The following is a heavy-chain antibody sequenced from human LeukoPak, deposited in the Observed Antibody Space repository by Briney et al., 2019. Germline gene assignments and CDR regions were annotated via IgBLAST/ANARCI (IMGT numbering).Heavy chain of an antibody. Sequence: GGSLRLSCAASGFSVSSNYMSWVRQAPGKGLEWVSTIYSGGDTYYADSTYYADSVKGRFTISRDNSKNMLYLQMNSLRAEDTAVYYCARDPSRITMIVVGGAFDIWGQGTMVTVSS. CDR1: GFSVSSNY. CDR3: ARDPSRITMIVVGGAFDI. D-gene: IGHD3-22*01. J-gene: IGHJ3*02. CDR2: IYSGGDT. V-gene: IGHV3-53*05.